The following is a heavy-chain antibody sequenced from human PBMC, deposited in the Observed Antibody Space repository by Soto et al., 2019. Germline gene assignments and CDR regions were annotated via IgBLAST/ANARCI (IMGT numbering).Heavy chain of an antibody. Sequence: SETLSLTCDVSGDSISTYYWSWIRQPPGKGLEWIGYVYYSGSTLYNPSLESRVTLSIDMSKKQVSLKLSSVIAADTAVYYCARTRMIESWIDYWGHGTLVTVSS. D-gene: IGHD2-21*01. J-gene: IGHJ4*01. V-gene: IGHV4-59*01. CDR2: VYYSGST. CDR3: ARTRMIESWIDY. CDR1: GDSISTYY.